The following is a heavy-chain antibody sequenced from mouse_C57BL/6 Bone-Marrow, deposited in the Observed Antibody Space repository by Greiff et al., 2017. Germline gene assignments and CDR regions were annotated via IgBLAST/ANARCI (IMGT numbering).Heavy chain of an antibody. CDR3: ARLRRRRYYFDY. CDR2: ISSGGSYT. V-gene: IGHV5-6*01. D-gene: IGHD2-12*01. J-gene: IGHJ2*01. CDR1: GFTFSSYG. Sequence: VQLKQSGGDLVKPGGSLKLSCAASGFTFSSYGMSWVRQTPDKRLEWVATISSGGSYTYYPDSVKGRFTISSDNAKNTLYLQMSSLKSEDTAMYYCARLRRRRYYFDYWGQGTTLTVSS.